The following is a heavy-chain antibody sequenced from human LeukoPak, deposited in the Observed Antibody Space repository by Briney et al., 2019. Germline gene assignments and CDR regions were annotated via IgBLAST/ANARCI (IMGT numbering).Heavy chain of an antibody. CDR2: INHSGST. D-gene: IGHD2-2*01. Sequence: SETLSLTCAVYGGSFSGYYWSWIRQPPGKGLEWIGEINHSGSTNYNPSLKSRVTISVDTSKNQFSLKLSSVTAADTAVYYCASLGYCSSTSCTNTGFDYWGQGTLVTVFS. V-gene: IGHV4-34*01. CDR1: GGSFSGYY. J-gene: IGHJ4*02. CDR3: ASLGYCSSTSCTNTGFDY.